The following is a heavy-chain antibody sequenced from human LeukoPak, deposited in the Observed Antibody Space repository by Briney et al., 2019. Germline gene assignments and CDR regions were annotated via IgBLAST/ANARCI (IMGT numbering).Heavy chain of an antibody. CDR1: GGTFSSFA. CDR2: IIPIFGTA. V-gene: IGHV1-69*13. J-gene: IGHJ5*02. Sequence: ASVKVSCKASGGTFSSFAISSVRQAPGQGLEWMGGIIPIFGTANYAQKFQGRVTITADESTSTAYMELSSLRSEDTAVYYCARDMRWFGEFLIRNWFDPWGQGTLVTVSS. D-gene: IGHD3-10*01. CDR3: ARDMRWFGEFLIRNWFDP.